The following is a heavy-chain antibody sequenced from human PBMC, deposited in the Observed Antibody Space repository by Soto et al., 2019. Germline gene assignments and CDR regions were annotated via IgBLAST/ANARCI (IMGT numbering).Heavy chain of an antibody. V-gene: IGHV1-2*04. D-gene: IGHD3-3*01. J-gene: IGHJ4*02. CDR2: INPNSGGT. Sequence: ASVNVSCKASGYTFTGYYMHWVRQAPGQALEWMGWINPNSGGTNYAQKFQGWVTMTRDTSISTAYMELSSLRSEDTAVYYCAAVPSDFWSGYYYFDYWGQGTLVTVSS. CDR3: AAVPSDFWSGYYYFDY. CDR1: GYTFTGYY.